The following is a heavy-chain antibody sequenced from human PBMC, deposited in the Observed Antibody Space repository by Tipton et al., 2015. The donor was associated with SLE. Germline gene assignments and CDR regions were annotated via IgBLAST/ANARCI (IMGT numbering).Heavy chain of an antibody. CDR2: IYSGGTK. CDR1: GFTFSTYA. D-gene: IGHD3-16*01. CDR3: AREGIWGPNDAFDI. V-gene: IGHV3-30-3*01. J-gene: IGHJ3*02. Sequence: SLRLSCAASGFTFSTYAMYWVRQAPGKGLEWVSVIYSGGTKYYADSVKGRFTISRDNSKNTLYLQMNSLRAEDTAVYYCAREGIWGPNDAFDIWGQGTMVTVSS.